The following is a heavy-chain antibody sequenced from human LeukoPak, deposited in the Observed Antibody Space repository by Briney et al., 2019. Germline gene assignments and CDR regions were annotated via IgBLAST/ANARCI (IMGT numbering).Heavy chain of an antibody. CDR2: ISGSGGST. J-gene: IGHJ5*02. CDR3: AKGPDVYCSGGSCYPPNWFDP. D-gene: IGHD2-15*01. Sequence: GGSLRLSCAASGFTFSSYAMSWVRQAPGKGLEWVSAISGSGGSTYYADSVKGRFTISRDNSKNTLYLQMNSLRAEDTTVYYCAKGPDVYCSGGSCYPPNWFDPWGQGTLVTVSS. CDR1: GFTFSSYA. V-gene: IGHV3-23*01.